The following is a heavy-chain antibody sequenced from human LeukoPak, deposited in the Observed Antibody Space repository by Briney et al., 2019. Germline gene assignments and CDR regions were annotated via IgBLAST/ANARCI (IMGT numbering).Heavy chain of an antibody. CDR2: ISFNGGVT. V-gene: IGHV3-23*01. D-gene: IGHD6-13*01. CDR1: GFTFNTYA. Sequence: PGGSLRLSCAASGFTFNTYAMGWVRQAPGKGLEWVSGISFNGGVTDYAGSVKGRFTISRDNSKNTRYLQMNSLRAEDTAIYYCAKRGGSSWYGDFDYWGQGTLVTVSS. CDR3: AKRGGSSWYGDFDY. J-gene: IGHJ4*02.